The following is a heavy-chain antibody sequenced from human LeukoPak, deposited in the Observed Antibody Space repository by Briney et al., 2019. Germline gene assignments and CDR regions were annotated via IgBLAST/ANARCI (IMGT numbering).Heavy chain of an antibody. J-gene: IGHJ6*04. V-gene: IGHV3-48*04. D-gene: IGHD3-10*02. CDR3: AELGITMIGGV. CDR1: GFTFSNYA. Sequence: GGSLRLSCAASGFTFSNYAMNWVRQAPGKGLEWVSYISSRSATIYYADSVKGRFTISRDNAKNSLYLQMNSLRAEDTAVYYCAELGITMIGGVWGKGTTVTISS. CDR2: ISSRSATI.